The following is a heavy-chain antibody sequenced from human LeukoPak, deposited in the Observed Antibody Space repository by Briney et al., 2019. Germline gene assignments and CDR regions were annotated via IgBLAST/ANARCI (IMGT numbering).Heavy chain of an antibody. CDR1: GGSFSGYY. Sequence: SETLSLTCAVYGGSFSGYYWSWLRQPPGKGLEWVGYIYYSGSSKYNPSLKSRVTISVDTSKNQFSLKLSSVTAADTAVYYCARSWSTGSQEYFQLWGQGTLVTVSA. J-gene: IGHJ1*01. CDR3: ARSWSTGSQEYFQL. V-gene: IGHV4-59*01. CDR2: IYYSGSS. D-gene: IGHD1-26*01.